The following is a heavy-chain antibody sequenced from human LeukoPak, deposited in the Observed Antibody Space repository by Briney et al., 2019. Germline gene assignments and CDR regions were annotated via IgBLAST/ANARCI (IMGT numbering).Heavy chain of an antibody. J-gene: IGHJ4*02. CDR2: IYYSGST. Sequence: PSETLSLTCTVSGGSISSYYWSWIRQPPGKGLEWIGYIYYSGSTNYNPSLKSRVTISVDTSKNQFSLKLSSVTAADTAVYYCARGGYSYEARYYFDYWGQGTLVTVSS. D-gene: IGHD5-18*01. V-gene: IGHV4-59*01. CDR3: ARGGYSYEARYYFDY. CDR1: GGSISSYY.